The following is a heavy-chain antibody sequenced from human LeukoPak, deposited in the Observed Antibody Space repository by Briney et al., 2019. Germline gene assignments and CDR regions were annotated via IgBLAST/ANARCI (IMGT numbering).Heavy chain of an antibody. D-gene: IGHD5-18*01. CDR3: AKSSQLWSLGLPHFDY. J-gene: IGHJ4*02. CDR1: GFTFSSYA. V-gene: IGHV3-23*01. Sequence: PGGSLRLSCAASGFTFSSYAMSWVRQAPGKGLEWVSAISGSGGSTYYADSVKGRFTISRDNSKNTLYLQMNSLRAEDTAVYYCAKSSQLWSLGLPHFDYWGQGTLVTVSS. CDR2: ISGSGGST.